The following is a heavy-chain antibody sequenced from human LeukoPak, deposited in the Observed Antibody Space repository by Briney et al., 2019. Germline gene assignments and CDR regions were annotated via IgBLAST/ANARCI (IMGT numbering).Heavy chain of an antibody. CDR1: GFTFSGSA. CDR3: AHISSSWPDY. J-gene: IGHJ4*02. CDR2: ISGSGGST. D-gene: IGHD6-13*01. Sequence: GGSLRLSCAASGFTFSGSAMHWVRQAPGKGLEWVSAISGSGGSTYYADSVKGRFTISRDNSKNTLYLQMNSRRAEDTAVYYCAHISSSWPDYWGQGTLVTVSS. V-gene: IGHV3-23*01.